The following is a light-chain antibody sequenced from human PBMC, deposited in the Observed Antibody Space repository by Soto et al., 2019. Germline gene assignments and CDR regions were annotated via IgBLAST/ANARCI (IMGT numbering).Light chain of an antibody. CDR1: QDINTD. J-gene: IGKJ5*01. CDR3: QQRKSYPIT. CDR2: AAS. Sequence: DIQLTQSPSFLSASGGDRVTITCRASQDINTDLAWYQQKPGKAPKLLIFAASTLQNGVPSRFSGSGSGTEFTVTITSLQPEDFATYYCQQRKSYPITFGQGTRLEIK. V-gene: IGKV1-9*01.